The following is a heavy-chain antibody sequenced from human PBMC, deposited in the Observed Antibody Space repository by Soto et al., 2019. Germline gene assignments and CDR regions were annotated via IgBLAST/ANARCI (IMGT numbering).Heavy chain of an antibody. CDR3: ARGKDFGGVKYAFDI. D-gene: IGHD3-3*01. CDR2: IYYSGST. Sequence: PSETLSLTCTVSGGSISSGDYYWSWIRQPPGKGLEWIGYIYYSGSTYYNPSLKSRVTISVDRSKNQFSLKLSSVTAADTAVYYCARGKDFGGVKYAFDIWGQGTMVTVTS. V-gene: IGHV4-30-4*01. J-gene: IGHJ3*02. CDR1: GGSISSGDYY.